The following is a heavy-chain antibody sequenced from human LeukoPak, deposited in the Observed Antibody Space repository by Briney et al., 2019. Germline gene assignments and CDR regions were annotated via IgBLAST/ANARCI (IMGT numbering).Heavy chain of an antibody. CDR1: GYTFTIYY. Sequence: ASVKVSCKASGYTFTIYYIHWVRQAPGQGLEWMGLINPSGGSTNYAQKFQGRVTMTKDTSTSTVYMELSSLRSEDTAVYYCARGPRITLIRGGQWYYYMDVWGKGTTVTISS. D-gene: IGHD3-10*01. V-gene: IGHV1-46*01. CDR3: ARGPRITLIRGGQWYYYMDV. CDR2: INPSGGST. J-gene: IGHJ6*03.